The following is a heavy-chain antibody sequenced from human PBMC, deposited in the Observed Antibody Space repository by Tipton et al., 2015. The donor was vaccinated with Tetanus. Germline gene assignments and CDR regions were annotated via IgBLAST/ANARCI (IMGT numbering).Heavy chain of an antibody. Sequence: TLSLTCTVSGASINAGGYLWTWVRQRPGEGLEWIGNIYYTALTSYTPSLNSRVTISVDSSKNHFSLNLTSVTAADTAVYYCASYIYYYDNTGYYYYFDYWGQGTLVTVTS. D-gene: IGHD3-22*01. V-gene: IGHV4-31*03. J-gene: IGHJ4*02. CDR2: IYYTALT. CDR3: ASYIYYYDNTGYYYYFDY. CDR1: GASINAGGYL.